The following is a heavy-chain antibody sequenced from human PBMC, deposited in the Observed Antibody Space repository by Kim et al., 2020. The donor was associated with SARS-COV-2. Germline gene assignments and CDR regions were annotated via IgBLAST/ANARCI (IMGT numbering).Heavy chain of an antibody. J-gene: IGHJ6*03. CDR2: ISYDGSNK. CDR1: GFTFSSYG. V-gene: IGHV3-30*18. CDR3: AKDGYCSSTSCYSYYMDV. Sequence: GGSLRLSCAASGFTFSSYGMHWVRQAPGKGLEWVAVISYDGSNKYYADSVKGRFTISRDNSKNTLYLQMNSLRAEDTAVYYCAKDGYCSSTSCYSYYMDVWGKGTTVTVSS. D-gene: IGHD2-2*03.